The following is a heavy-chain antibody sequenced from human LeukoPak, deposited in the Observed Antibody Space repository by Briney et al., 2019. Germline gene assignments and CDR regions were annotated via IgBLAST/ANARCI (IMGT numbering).Heavy chain of an antibody. V-gene: IGHV3-15*01. J-gene: IGHJ6*03. Sequence: GGSLRLSCAASGFTFSNAWMSWVRQAPGKGLEWVGRIKSKTDGGTTDYAAPVKGRFTISRDDSKNTLYLQMNSLKVEDTAVYYCTKRPASGWYSGSYYMDVWGKGTMVTISS. D-gene: IGHD6-19*01. CDR1: GFTFSNAW. CDR3: TKRPASGWYSGSYYMDV. CDR2: IKSKTDGGTT.